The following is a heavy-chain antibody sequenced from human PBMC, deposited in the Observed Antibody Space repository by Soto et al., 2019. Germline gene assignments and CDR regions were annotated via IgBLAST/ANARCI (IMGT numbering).Heavy chain of an antibody. CDR2: IHAGNGYP. J-gene: IGHJ3*02. CDR1: GYTFDNYA. V-gene: IGHV1-3*01. CDR3: ARVQYSGYDFKLAFDI. D-gene: IGHD5-12*01. Sequence: QVQLVQSGAQVKKPGASVKVSCKASGYTFDNYALHWVRQAPGRRLEWMGWIHAGNGYPKYSQGFQGRVTITRDTSASTAHMDLSSLRSEDTAVYYCARVQYSGYDFKLAFDIWGQGTMVTVSS.